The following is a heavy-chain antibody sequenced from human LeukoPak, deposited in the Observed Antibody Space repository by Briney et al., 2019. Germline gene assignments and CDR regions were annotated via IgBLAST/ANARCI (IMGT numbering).Heavy chain of an antibody. CDR2: ISYDGSNK. CDR3: ATERGRFLEWLLYN. CDR1: GFTFSSYA. Sequence: GGSLRLSCAASGFTFSSYAMHWVRQAPGKGLEWVAVISYDGSNKYYADSVKGRFTIPRDNSKNTLYLQMNSLRAEDTAVYYCATERGRFLEWLLYNWGQGTLVTVSS. J-gene: IGHJ4*02. V-gene: IGHV3-30*04. D-gene: IGHD3-3*01.